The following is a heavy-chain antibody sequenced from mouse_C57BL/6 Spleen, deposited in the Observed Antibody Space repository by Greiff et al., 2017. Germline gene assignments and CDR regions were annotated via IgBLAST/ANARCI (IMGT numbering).Heavy chain of an antibody. Sequence: VQLQQPGAELVKPGASVKLSCKASGYTFTSYWMHWVKQRPGRGLEWIGRIDPNSGGTKYNEKFKSKATLTVDKPSSTAYMQLSSLTSEDSAVYYCARGEVYDCRGGAWFAYWGQGTLVTVSA. CDR3: ARGEVYDCRGGAWFAY. J-gene: IGHJ3*01. D-gene: IGHD2-4*01. CDR1: GYTFTSYW. V-gene: IGHV1-72*01. CDR2: IDPNSGGT.